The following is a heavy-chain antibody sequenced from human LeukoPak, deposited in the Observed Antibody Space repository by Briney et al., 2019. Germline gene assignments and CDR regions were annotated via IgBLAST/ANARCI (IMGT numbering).Heavy chain of an antibody. V-gene: IGHV4-59*01. Sequence: SETLSLTCTVSGGSLSSYYWSWIRQPPGKGLEWIGYIYYSGSAKYNPSLKSRVTISVDTSKNQFSLNLSSVTAADTAVYYCARSLLAARPDLVYWGQGTLVTVSS. CDR2: IYYSGSA. J-gene: IGHJ4*02. CDR1: GGSLSSYY. CDR3: ARSLLAARPDLVY. D-gene: IGHD6-6*01.